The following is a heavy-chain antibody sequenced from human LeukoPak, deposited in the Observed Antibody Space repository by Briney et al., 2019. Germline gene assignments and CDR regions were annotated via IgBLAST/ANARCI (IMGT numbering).Heavy chain of an antibody. D-gene: IGHD2-2*02. CDR3: ARDLYTPIPFDY. CDR1: GYTFTDYN. J-gene: IGHJ4*02. V-gene: IGHV1-18*04. Sequence: ASVKVSCKTSGYTFTDYNIHWVRQAPGQGLEWMGWISPNSGGTNYAQKLQGRVTMTTDTSTSTAYMELRSLRSDDTAVYYCARDLYTPIPFDYWGQGTLVTVSS. CDR2: ISPNSGGT.